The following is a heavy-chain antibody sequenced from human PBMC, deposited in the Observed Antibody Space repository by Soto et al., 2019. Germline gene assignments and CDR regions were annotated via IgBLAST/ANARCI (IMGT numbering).Heavy chain of an antibody. J-gene: IGHJ4*02. V-gene: IGHV3-7*01. CDR3: AENNLYFSSPNCFVFDY. Sequence: EVQVVESGGGLVQPGGSLRLSCAASGFIFSNYWMSWVRQAPGKGLEWVANIKQDGSEKHYVDSVKGRFTISRDNADNSLYLQMISLRAEETAVYYCAENNLYFSSPNCFVFDYWGQGTLVTVSS. CDR2: IKQDGSEK. D-gene: IGHD2-2*01. CDR1: GFIFSNYW.